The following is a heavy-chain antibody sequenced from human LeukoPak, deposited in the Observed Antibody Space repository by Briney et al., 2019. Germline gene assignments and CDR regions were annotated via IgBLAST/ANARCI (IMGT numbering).Heavy chain of an antibody. V-gene: IGHV3-15*01. CDR2: IKSKTDGGTT. J-gene: IGHJ6*03. CDR1: GFTFSNAW. D-gene: IGHD2-2*02. Sequence: GGSLRLSCAASGFTFSNAWMSWVRQAPGKGLEWVGCIKSKTDGGTTDYAAPVKGRFTISRDDSKNTLYLQMNSLKTEDTAVYYCTTLMVVPAAIPYYYYYMDVWGKGTTVTVSS. CDR3: TTLMVVPAAIPYYYYYMDV.